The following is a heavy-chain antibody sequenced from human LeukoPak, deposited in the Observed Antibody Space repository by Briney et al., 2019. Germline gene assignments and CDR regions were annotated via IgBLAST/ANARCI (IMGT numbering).Heavy chain of an antibody. CDR1: GFTFSDYY. CDR3: ARDAEVVVTASGVAFDI. CDR2: ISSSGSTI. V-gene: IGHV3-11*01. J-gene: IGHJ3*02. D-gene: IGHD2-21*02. Sequence: GGSLRLSCAASGFTFSDYYMSWIRQAPGKELEWVSYISSSGSTIYYADSVKGRFTISRDNAKNSLYLQMNSLRAEDTAVYYCARDAEVVVTASGVAFDIWGQGTMVTVSS.